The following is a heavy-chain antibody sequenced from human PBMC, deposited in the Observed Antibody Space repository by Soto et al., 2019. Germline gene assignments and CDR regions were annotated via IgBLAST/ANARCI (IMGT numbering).Heavy chain of an antibody. D-gene: IGHD4-4*01. J-gene: IGHJ4*02. V-gene: IGHV3-23*01. Sequence: GGSLRLSCAASGFSFNFYVMTWVRQAPGKGLEWVSGMSGSGGHIYYADSVKGRFTVSRDNSNSTLYLQMNSLRAEDTAVYYCARTVTQYFDSWGQGSLVTVSS. CDR2: MSGSGGHI. CDR1: GFSFNFYV. CDR3: ARTVTQYFDS.